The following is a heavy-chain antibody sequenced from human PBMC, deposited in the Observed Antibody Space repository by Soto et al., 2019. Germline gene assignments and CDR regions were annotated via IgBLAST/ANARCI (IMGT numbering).Heavy chain of an antibody. V-gene: IGHV4-39*01. CDR2: IYYSGST. D-gene: IGHD3-22*01. CDR3: ARHWGYYYDSSGYYPQELYYYYGMDV. J-gene: IGHJ6*02. CDR1: GGSISSSSYY. Sequence: SETLCLTCTVSGGSISSSSYYWGWIRQPPGKGLEWIGSIYYSGSTYYNPSLKSRVTISVDTSKNQFSLKLSSVTAADTAVYYCARHWGYYYDSSGYYPQELYYYYGMDVWGQGTTVTV.